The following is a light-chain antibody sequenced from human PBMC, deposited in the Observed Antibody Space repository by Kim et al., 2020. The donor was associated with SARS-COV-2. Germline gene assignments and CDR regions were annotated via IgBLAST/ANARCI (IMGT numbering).Light chain of an antibody. V-gene: IGKV1-17*03. Sequence: DIQMTQSPSAVSASVGDKVTITCRASQDIKIYLAWFQQKPGKVPERLIYDASTLHSGVPSRFSGSGSGTEFTFTISSLQPEDFAAYYLLQHNIYPLSFGQGTKVDIK. CDR3: LQHNIYPLS. CDR2: DAS. J-gene: IGKJ1*01. CDR1: QDIKIY.